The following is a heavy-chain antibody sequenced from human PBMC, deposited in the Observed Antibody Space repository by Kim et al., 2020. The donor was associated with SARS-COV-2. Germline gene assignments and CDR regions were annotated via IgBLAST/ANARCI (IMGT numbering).Heavy chain of an antibody. J-gene: IGHJ4*02. D-gene: IGHD1-26*01. CDR2: IKEDGSER. V-gene: IGHV3-7*01. Sequence: GGSLRLSCAASGFTFSSDWMSWVRQVPGKGLEWVAKIKEDGSERYHVYSVKGRFTISRDNAKNSLYLQMNSLRAEDTGIYYCARDRSYSLDYWGQGTLVTVSS. CDR1: GFTFSSDW. CDR3: ARDRSYSLDY.